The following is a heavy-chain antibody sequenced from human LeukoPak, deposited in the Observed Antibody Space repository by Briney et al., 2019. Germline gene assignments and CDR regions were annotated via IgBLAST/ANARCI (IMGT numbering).Heavy chain of an antibody. CDR2: ITSSSGYI. Sequence: GGSLRLSCAASGFTFSRYSMNWVRQAPGKGLEWVSSITSSSGYIYYADSVKGRFTISRDIAKNSLYLQMNSLRAEDTAVYYCARVRGGYDSNPIESWGQGTLVTVSS. V-gene: IGHV3-21*01. CDR3: ARVRGGYDSNPIES. CDR1: GFTFSRYS. J-gene: IGHJ4*02. D-gene: IGHD5-12*01.